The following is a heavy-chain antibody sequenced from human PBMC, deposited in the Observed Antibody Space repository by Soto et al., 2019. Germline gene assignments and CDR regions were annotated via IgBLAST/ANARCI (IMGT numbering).Heavy chain of an antibody. CDR3: AIRASYYDSSGYFDY. D-gene: IGHD3-22*01. CDR1: GFTFSSYW. V-gene: IGHV3-74*01. J-gene: IGHJ4*02. CDR2: INSDGSST. Sequence: PGGSLRLSCAASGFTFSSYWMHWVRQAPGKGLVLVSRINSDGSSTSYADSVKGRFTISRDNAKNTLYLQMNSLRAEDTAVYYCAIRASYYDSSGYFDYWGQGTLVTVSS.